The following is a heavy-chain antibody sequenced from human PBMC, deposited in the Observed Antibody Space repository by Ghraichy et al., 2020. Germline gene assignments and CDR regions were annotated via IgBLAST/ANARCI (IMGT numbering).Heavy chain of an antibody. D-gene: IGHD4-11*01. CDR3: AKDLLETTYWYFDL. CDR2: ISGSGGST. Sequence: LSLTCAASGFTFSSYAMSWVRQAPGKGLEWVSAISGSGGSTYYADSVKGRFTISRDNSKNTLYLQMNSLRAEDTAVYYCAKDLLETTYWYFDLWGRGTLVTVSS. J-gene: IGHJ2*01. V-gene: IGHV3-23*01. CDR1: GFTFSSYA.